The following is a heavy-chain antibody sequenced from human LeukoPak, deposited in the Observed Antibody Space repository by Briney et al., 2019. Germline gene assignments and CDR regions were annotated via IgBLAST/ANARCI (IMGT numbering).Heavy chain of an antibody. V-gene: IGHV3-7*01. CDR3: ASHSSTSRNWFDP. J-gene: IGHJ5*02. CDR2: IKQDGSEK. D-gene: IGHD2-2*01. Sequence: GGSLRLSCAASKFTFSNYAMSWVRQAPGKGLEWVANIKQDGSEKYYVDSVKGRFTISRDNAKNSLYLQMNSLRAEDTAVYYCASHSSTSRNWFDPWGQGTLVTVSS. CDR1: KFTFSNYA.